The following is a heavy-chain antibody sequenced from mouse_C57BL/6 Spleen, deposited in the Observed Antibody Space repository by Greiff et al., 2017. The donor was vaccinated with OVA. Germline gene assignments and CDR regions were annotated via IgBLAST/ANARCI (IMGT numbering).Heavy chain of an antibody. Sequence: EVKLMESGPGLAKPSQTLSLTCSVTGYSITSDYWNWIRKFPGNKLEYMGYISYSGSTYYNPSLKSRISITRDTSKNQYYLQLNSVTTEDTATYDCARHYYYGSSYGAMDYWGQGTSVTVSS. CDR1: GYSITSDY. V-gene: IGHV3-8*01. CDR2: ISYSGST. J-gene: IGHJ4*01. CDR3: ARHYYYGSSYGAMDY. D-gene: IGHD1-1*01.